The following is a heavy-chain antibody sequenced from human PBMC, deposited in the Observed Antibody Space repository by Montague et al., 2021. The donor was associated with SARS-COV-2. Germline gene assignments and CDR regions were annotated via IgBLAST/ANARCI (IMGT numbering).Heavy chain of an antibody. V-gene: IGHV3-21*01. CDR2: ITSNSRYI. J-gene: IGHJ4*02. Sequence: SLRLSCAASGFSFSTYTMNWVRLAPGRGLEWAASITSNSRYIYYKDSLKGRFTVSRDNAKGSLFLQMDNLRADDTAVYYCARELDNGYGFAYWGQGTLVSVSS. D-gene: IGHD5-18*01. CDR1: GFSFSTYT. CDR3: ARELDNGYGFAY.